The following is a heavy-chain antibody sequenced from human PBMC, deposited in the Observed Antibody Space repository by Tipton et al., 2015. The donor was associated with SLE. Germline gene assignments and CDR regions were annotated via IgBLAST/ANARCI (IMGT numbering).Heavy chain of an antibody. V-gene: IGHV4-59*07. Sequence: TLSLTCTVSGGSISSHYWSWIRQPPGKGLEWIGSIYYSGSTYYNPSLKSRVTISVDTSKNQFSLKLSSVTAADTAVYYCARYGTYDGSRYFQHWGQGTLVTVSS. J-gene: IGHJ1*01. CDR3: ARYGTYDGSRYFQH. D-gene: IGHD1-26*01. CDR2: IYYSGST. CDR1: GGSISSHY.